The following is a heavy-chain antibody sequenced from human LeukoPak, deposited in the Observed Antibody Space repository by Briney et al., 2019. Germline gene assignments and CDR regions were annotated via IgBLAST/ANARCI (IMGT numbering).Heavy chain of an antibody. J-gene: IGHJ4*02. V-gene: IGHV3-11*01. CDR2: ISSRGDTV. D-gene: IGHD5-12*01. CDR3: ASGYRSGHHY. Sequence: GGSLRLSCVASGFTFSDFYMSWIRQAPGKGLGWISYISSRGDTVYYADSVKGRFTISRDNAKISLYLQMNNLRVDDTAVYFCASGYRSGHHYWGQGTLVTVSS. CDR1: GFTFSDFY.